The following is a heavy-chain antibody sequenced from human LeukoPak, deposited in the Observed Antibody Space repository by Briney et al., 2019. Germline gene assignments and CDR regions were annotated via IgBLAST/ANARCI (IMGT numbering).Heavy chain of an antibody. J-gene: IGHJ4*02. D-gene: IGHD5-18*01. Sequence: PGGSLRLSCAASGFTFGRYWMHWVRQVPGKGLVWVSRINSDGTGTSYADSVKGRFTISRDNAKNMLYLQMNSLRAEDRAVYYCARDSYNFDYWGQGTLVTVSS. CDR2: INSDGTGT. V-gene: IGHV3-74*01. CDR1: GFTFGRYW. CDR3: ARDSYNFDY.